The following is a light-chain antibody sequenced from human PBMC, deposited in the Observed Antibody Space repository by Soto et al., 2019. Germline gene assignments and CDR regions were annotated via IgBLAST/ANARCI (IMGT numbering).Light chain of an antibody. CDR2: GAS. Sequence: DIQMTQSPSTLSASVGGRVTITCRTSQSVGTWVAWYQQKPGKAPRLLIFGASNLESGVPSRFSDSGSGTEFTLTIASLQPDDFATYVCQHYRRIMWCFGTGTKV. CDR3: QHYRRIMWC. V-gene: IGKV1-5*01. J-gene: IGKJ1*01. CDR1: QSVGTW.